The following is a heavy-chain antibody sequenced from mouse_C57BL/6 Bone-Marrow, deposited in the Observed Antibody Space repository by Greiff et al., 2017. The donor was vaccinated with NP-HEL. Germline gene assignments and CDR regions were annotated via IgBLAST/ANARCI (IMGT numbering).Heavy chain of an antibody. CDR2: IWGDGST. D-gene: IGHD2-5*01. CDR3: AKPRGLSNYDAMDY. J-gene: IGHJ4*01. CDR1: GFSLTSYG. V-gene: IGHV2-3*01. Sequence: VKLMESGPGLVAPSQSLSITCTVSGFSLTSYGVSWVRQPPGKGLEWLGVIWGDGSTNYHSALISRLSISKDNSKSQVYVKLNSLQTDDTATYYCAKPRGLSNYDAMDYWGQGTSVTVSS.